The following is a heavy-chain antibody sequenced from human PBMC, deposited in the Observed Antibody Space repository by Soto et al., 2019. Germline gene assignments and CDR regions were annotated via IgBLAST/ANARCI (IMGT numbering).Heavy chain of an antibody. CDR3: AKDRGYSNYYSDY. D-gene: IGHD4-4*01. V-gene: IGHV3-30*18. J-gene: IGHJ4*02. CDR2: ISYDGSNT. Sequence: PGGSLRLSCAASGFTFTSYGMHWVRQAPGKGLEWVAVISYDGSNTQYVDSVKGRFTISRDNSKNTLYLQMNSLRAEDTGVYYCAKDRGYSNYYSDYWGQGTLVTVSS. CDR1: GFTFTSYG.